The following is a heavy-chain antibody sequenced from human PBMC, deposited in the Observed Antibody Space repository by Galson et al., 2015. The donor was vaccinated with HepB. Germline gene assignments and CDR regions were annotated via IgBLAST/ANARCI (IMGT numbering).Heavy chain of an antibody. V-gene: IGHV3-33*06. CDR1: GFTFSSYG. CDR2: IWYGGSNK. CDR3: AKDLSPANADQAPGGLDY. D-gene: IGHD4/OR15-4a*01. J-gene: IGHJ4*02. Sequence: SLRLSCAASGFTFSSYGMHWVRQAPGKGLERVAVIWYGGSNKYYADSVKGRFTISRDNSKNTLYLQMNSLRAEDTAVYYCAKDLSPANADQAPGGLDYWGQRTLVTVSS.